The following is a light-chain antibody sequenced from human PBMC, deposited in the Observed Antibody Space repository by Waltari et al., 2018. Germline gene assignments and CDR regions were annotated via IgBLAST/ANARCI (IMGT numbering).Light chain of an antibody. J-gene: IGKJ2*01. CDR3: QHYDSYQYA. CDR1: ESVNRH. Sequence: IQVTQSPSTLSAHVGDRVNITCRTSESVNRHLAWYQQKPGRAPNLLIYKASTLETGAPSKFSGSGSGTEFSLTITNLQRDDFATYFCQHYDSYQYAFGPGTKLEIK. CDR2: KAS. V-gene: IGKV1-5*03.